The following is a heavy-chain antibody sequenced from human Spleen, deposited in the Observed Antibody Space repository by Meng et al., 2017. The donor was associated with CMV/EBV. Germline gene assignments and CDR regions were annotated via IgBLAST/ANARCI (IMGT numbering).Heavy chain of an antibody. CDR1: GGTFSSYA. D-gene: IGHD3-3*01. CDR2: ISGKSGDT. CDR3: AREFTHFDFWSGYWFDP. J-gene: IGHJ5*02. Sequence: ASVKVSCKASGGTFSSYAISWVRQAPGQGLEWMGWISGKSGDTRYAQKLQDRVTMTIDILTSTAYMELRSLRSDDTAVYYCAREFTHFDFWSGYWFDPWGQGTLVTVSS. V-gene: IGHV1-18*01.